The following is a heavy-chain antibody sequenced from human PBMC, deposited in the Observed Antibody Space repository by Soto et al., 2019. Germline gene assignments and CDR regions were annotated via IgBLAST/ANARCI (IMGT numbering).Heavy chain of an antibody. CDR2: IVVGSGNT. Sequence: SVKVSCKASGFTFTSSAVQWVRQARAQRLEWIGWIVVGSGNTNYAQKFQERVTITRDMSTSTAYMELSSLRSEDTAVYYCAAVLSGSYSDNWFDPWGQGTLVTVSS. D-gene: IGHD3-10*01. CDR1: GFTFTSSA. CDR3: AAVLSGSYSDNWFDP. J-gene: IGHJ5*02. V-gene: IGHV1-58*01.